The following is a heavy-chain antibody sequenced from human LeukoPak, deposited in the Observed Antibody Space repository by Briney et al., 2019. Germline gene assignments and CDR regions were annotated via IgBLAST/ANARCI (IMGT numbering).Heavy chain of an antibody. D-gene: IGHD2-2*01. CDR3: ARDLDIVVVPAAFGYYFDY. CDR1: GFTFSSYA. V-gene: IGHV3-30*04. Sequence: GGSLRLSCAASGFTFSSYAMHWVRQAPGKGLEWVAVISYDGSNKYYGDSVKGRFTISRDNSKNTLYLQMNSLRAEDTAVYYCARDLDIVVVPAAFGYYFDYWGQGTLVTVSS. J-gene: IGHJ4*02. CDR2: ISYDGSNK.